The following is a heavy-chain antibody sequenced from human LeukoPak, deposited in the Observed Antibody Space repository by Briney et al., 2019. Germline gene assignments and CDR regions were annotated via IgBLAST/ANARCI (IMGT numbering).Heavy chain of an antibody. J-gene: IGHJ3*02. CDR2: IRGSGGST. Sequence: GGSLRLSCAASGFTFSSYGMSWVRQAPGKGLEWVSAIRGSGGSTYYADSVKGRFTISRDNSKNTLYLQMNSLRAEDTAVYYCAKSPGDYDAFDIWGQGTMVTVSS. CDR3: AKSPGDYDAFDI. D-gene: IGHD4-17*01. CDR1: GFTFSSYG. V-gene: IGHV3-23*01.